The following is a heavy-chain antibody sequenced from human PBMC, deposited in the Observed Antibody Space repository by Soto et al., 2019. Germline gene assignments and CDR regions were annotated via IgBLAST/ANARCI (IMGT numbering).Heavy chain of an antibody. CDR2: IYKDGST. D-gene: IGHD2-15*01. CDR3: ARDPGHGSGHLEFAP. J-gene: IGHJ5*02. V-gene: IGHV3-53*01. CDR1: GLTVSSSY. Sequence: EVQLVESGGGLIQPGGSLRLSCAASGLTVSSSYMSWVRQAPGKGLEWVSVIYKDGSTYYADSVKGRFTISRVNSKNTLYLQMNSLRAEDTAVYHCARDPGHGSGHLEFAPWGQGTLVTVTS.